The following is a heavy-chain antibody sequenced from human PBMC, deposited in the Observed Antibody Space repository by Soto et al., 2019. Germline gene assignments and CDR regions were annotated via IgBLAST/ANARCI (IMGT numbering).Heavy chain of an antibody. CDR1: EG. D-gene: IGHD3-3*01. J-gene: IGHJ4*02. Sequence: EGVAWIRQPPGKAPEWLALIYWDNDKRYTPSLKSRLTITRDTSKNQVVLTMTNMDPVDTGTYYCAHRQSGSYFGNWGQGTLVTVSS. CDR3: AHRQSGSYFGN. CDR2: IYWDNDK. V-gene: IGHV2-5*02.